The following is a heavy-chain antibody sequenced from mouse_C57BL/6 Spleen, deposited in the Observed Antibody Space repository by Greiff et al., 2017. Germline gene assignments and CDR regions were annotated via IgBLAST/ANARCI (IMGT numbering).Heavy chain of an antibody. D-gene: IGHD4-1*01. J-gene: IGHJ4*01. V-gene: IGHV14-2*01. CDR2: IDPEDGDT. CDR1: GFNFNDYS. Sequence: VQLQQSGAELVKPGVSVKLSCTASGFNFNDYSMHWVKQRPEQGLEWIGRIDPEDGDTKYAPKFQGKATITADTSSNTAYLQLSSLTSEDTAVYYCARWGNWEENYAMDYWGQGTSVTVSS. CDR3: ARWGNWEENYAMDY.